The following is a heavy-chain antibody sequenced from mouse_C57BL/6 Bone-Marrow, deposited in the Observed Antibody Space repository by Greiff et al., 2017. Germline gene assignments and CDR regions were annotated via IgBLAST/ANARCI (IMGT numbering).Heavy chain of an antibody. Sequence: VQLQQSGAELARPGASVKLSCKASGYTFTSYGISWVKQRTGQGLEWIGEIYPRSGNTYYNEKFKGKATLTADKSSITAYMELRSLTSEYSAVYFCARALISHYHKGGYFDYWGQGTTLTVSS. J-gene: IGHJ2*01. CDR1: GYTFTSYG. CDR2: IYPRSGNT. V-gene: IGHV1-81*01. D-gene: IGHD1-2*01. CDR3: ARALISHYHKGGYFDY.